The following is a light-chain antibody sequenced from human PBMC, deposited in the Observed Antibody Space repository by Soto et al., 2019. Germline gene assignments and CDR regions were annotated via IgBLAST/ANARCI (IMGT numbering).Light chain of an antibody. CDR2: EVS. CDR1: SSDVGFYKY. J-gene: IGLJ1*01. CDR3: SSYAGSNKSV. Sequence: QSALTQPASVSGSPGQSITISCTGSSSDVGFYKYVSWYQHHPGKAPKLMIYEVSNRPSGVPDRFSGSKSGNTASLTVSGLQPEDEADYYCSSYAGSNKSVFGTGTKLTVL. V-gene: IGLV2-8*01.